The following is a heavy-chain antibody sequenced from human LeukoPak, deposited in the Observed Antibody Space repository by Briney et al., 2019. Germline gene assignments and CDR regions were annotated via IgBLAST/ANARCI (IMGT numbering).Heavy chain of an antibody. CDR3: ARLVVVTAISFDY. CDR2: ISYDGSTK. J-gene: IGHJ4*02. Sequence: GGSLRLSCAASGFTFSSYAMHWVRQAPGKGLEWVAVISYDGSTKYYADSVKGRFTISRDNSKNTLYLQMNSLRAEDTAVYYCARLVVVTAISFDYWGQGTLVTISS. D-gene: IGHD2-21*02. CDR1: GFTFSSYA. V-gene: IGHV3-30*01.